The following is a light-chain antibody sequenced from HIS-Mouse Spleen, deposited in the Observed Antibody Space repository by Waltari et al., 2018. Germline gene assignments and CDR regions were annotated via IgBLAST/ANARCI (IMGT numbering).Light chain of an antibody. J-gene: IGLJ2*01. Sequence: VLTQPPSVSVAPGQTARITCGGNNIGSKSVHWYQQLPGTAPKLLIYSNNQRPSGVPDRFSGSKSGTSASLAISGLQSEDEADYYCAAWDDSLNGVVFGGGTKLTVL. CDR1: NIGSKS. V-gene: IGLV1-44*01. CDR2: SNN. CDR3: AAWDDSLNGVV.